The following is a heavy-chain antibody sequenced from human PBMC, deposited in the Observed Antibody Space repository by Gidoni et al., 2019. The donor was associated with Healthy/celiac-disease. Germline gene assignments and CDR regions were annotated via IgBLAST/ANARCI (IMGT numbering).Heavy chain of an antibody. J-gene: IGHJ6*03. CDR2: ISAYNGNT. CDR1: GYTFTSYG. CDR3: AREASAIAAAGTYYYYYMDV. Sequence: QVQLVQSGAEVKKPGASVKDSCKASGYTFTSYGSSWVRQAPGQGLEWMGWISAYNGNTNYAQKLQGRVTMTTDTSTSTAYMELRSLRSDDTAVYYCAREASAIAAAGTYYYYYMDVWGKGTTVTVSS. D-gene: IGHD6-13*01. V-gene: IGHV1-18*01.